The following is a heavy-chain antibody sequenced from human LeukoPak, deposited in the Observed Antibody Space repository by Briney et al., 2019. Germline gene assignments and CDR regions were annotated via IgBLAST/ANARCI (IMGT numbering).Heavy chain of an antibody. CDR3: AKDIGQQLVPSLFDY. CDR2: ISGSGGST. V-gene: IGHV3-23*01. D-gene: IGHD6-13*01. J-gene: IGHJ4*02. Sequence: GGSLRLSCAASGFTFSSYAMSWVRQAPGKGLEWVSAISGSGGSTYYADSVKGRFTISRDNAKNSLYLQMNSLRAEDTALYYCAKDIGQQLVPSLFDYWGQGTLVTVSS. CDR1: GFTFSSYA.